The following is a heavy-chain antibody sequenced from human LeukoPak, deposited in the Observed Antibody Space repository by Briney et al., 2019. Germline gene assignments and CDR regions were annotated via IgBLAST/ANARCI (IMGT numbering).Heavy chain of an antibody. Sequence: GGSLRLSCAASGFIFSSYAMSWVRQAPGKGLEWVSAISGSGVGTYYADFVKGRFIISRDISKKTLYLQMNSLRAEDTAVYYCAKMHPTYYYYGMDVWGQGTTVTVSS. CDR3: AKMHPTYYYYGMDV. J-gene: IGHJ6*02. CDR1: GFIFSSYA. V-gene: IGHV3-23*01. CDR2: ISGSGVGT.